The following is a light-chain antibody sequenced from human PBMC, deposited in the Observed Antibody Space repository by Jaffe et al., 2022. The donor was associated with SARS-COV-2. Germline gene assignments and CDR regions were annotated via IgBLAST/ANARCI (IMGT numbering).Light chain of an antibody. CDR3: AAWDDSLNGWV. J-gene: IGLJ3*02. CDR2: SEN. V-gene: IGLV1-44*01. CDR1: SSNIGGNT. Sequence: QSVLTQPPSASGAPGQRVTISCSGSSSNIGGNTVNWYRQLPGTAPKLVISSENQRPSGVPDRFSGSKSGTSASLAISGLQSEDEADYYCAAWDDSLNGWVFGGGTKLTVL.